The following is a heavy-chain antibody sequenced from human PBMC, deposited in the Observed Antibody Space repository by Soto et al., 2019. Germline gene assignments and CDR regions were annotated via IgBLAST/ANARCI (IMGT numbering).Heavy chain of an antibody. V-gene: IGHV1-18*01. J-gene: IGHJ4*02. CDR2: ISAYNGNT. CDR3: ARRILSSSWYGVDY. D-gene: IGHD6-13*01. CDR1: GYAFTIYG. Sequence: ASVNVYCKAAGYAFTIYGISWVRQAPGQGLEWMGWISAYNGNTNYAQKLQGRVTMTTDTSTSTAYMELRSLRSDDTAVYYCARRILSSSWYGVDYWGQGTLVTVSS.